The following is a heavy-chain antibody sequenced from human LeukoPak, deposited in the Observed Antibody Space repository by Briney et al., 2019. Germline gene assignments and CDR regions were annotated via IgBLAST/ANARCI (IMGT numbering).Heavy chain of an antibody. J-gene: IGHJ6*02. Sequence: PSETLSLTCTVSGGSISSGDYYWNWIRQPPGKGLEWIGYIYYSGSTYYNPSLKSRVTISVDTSKNQFSLKLSSVTAADTAVYYCARGCSGGSCYSVYGDDYYYYGMDVWGQGTTVTVSS. V-gene: IGHV4-30-4*01. CDR3: ARGCSGGSCYSVYGDDYYYYGMDV. CDR1: GGSISSGDYY. CDR2: IYYSGST. D-gene: IGHD2-15*01.